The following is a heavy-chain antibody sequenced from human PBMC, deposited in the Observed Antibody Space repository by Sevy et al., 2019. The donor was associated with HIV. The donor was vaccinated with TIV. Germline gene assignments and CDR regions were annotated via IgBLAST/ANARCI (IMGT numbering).Heavy chain of an antibody. CDR3: ARTGPPGYYYDSSGSDY. V-gene: IGHV3-48*01. CDR1: GFTFSSYS. D-gene: IGHD3-22*01. CDR2: ISSSSSTI. J-gene: IGHJ4*02. Sequence: GWSLRLSCAASGFTFSSYSMNWVRQAPGKGLEWVSYISSSSSTIYYADSVKGRFTISRDNAKNSLYLQMNSLRAEDTAVYYCARTGPPGYYYDSSGSDYWGQGTLVTVSS.